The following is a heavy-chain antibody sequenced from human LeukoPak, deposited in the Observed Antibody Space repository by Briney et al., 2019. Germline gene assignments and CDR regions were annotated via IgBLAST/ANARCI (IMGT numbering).Heavy chain of an antibody. CDR2: IYSSGST. J-gene: IGHJ4*02. Sequence: SETLSLTCTVSGGSISSYYWSWIRQPPGKGLEWIGYIYSSGSTNYNPSLKSRVTISVDTSKNQFSLKLSSVTAADTAVYYCATSKGAYDSSGYYSYYFDYWGQGTLVTVSS. V-gene: IGHV4-59*01. CDR1: GGSISSYY. CDR3: ATSKGAYDSSGYYSYYFDY. D-gene: IGHD3-22*01.